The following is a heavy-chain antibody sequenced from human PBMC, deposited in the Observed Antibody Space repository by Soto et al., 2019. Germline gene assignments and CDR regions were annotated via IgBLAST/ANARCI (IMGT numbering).Heavy chain of an antibody. Sequence: SETLSLTCTVSGGSISSGGYYWSWIRQHPGEGLEWIGYIYYSGSTYYNPSLKSRVTISVDTSKNQFSLKLSSVTAADTAVYYCARAYYYDSSGEYDAFDIWGQGTMVTVSS. CDR1: GGSISSGGYY. V-gene: IGHV4-31*03. CDR2: IYYSGST. D-gene: IGHD3-22*01. J-gene: IGHJ3*02. CDR3: ARAYYYDSSGEYDAFDI.